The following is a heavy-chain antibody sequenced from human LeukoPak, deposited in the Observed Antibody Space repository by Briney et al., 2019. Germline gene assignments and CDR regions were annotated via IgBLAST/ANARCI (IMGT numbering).Heavy chain of an antibody. CDR1: GFTFTSYA. V-gene: IGHV3-23*01. CDR2: ISGSGGST. J-gene: IGHJ4*02. D-gene: IGHD1-26*01. Sequence: GGSLRLSCAASGFTFTSYAMNWVRQAPGKGLEWVSGISGSGGSTYYADPVKGRFSISRDNSKNTLYLHLNSLRVEDTAEYYCAKAHGGSYHSGIDWSQGTLVIVSS. CDR3: AKAHGGSYHSGID.